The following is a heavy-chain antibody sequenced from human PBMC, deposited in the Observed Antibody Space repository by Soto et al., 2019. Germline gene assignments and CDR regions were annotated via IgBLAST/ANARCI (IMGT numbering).Heavy chain of an antibody. CDR3: AMLGGWSGGSNDMDV. CDR2: IRRKANSYTT. D-gene: IGHD6-19*01. V-gene: IGHV3-72*01. J-gene: IGHJ6*02. Sequence: EVQLVESGGGLVQPGGSLRLSCAASGLIFSDYHMDWVRQAPGKGLEWVGRIRRKANSYTTEYAASVKGRVTISRDDLQMNSLKTEDTAVYYCAMLGGWSGGSNDMDVWGQGTTVTVSS. CDR1: GLIFSDYH.